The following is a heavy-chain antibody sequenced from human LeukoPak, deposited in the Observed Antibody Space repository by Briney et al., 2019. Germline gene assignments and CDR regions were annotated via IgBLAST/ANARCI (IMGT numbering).Heavy chain of an antibody. Sequence: GGSLRLSCAASGFTFSNYWMSWVRQAPGKGLEWVATIKQGGSDKYYVDSVKGRFTISRDNAKNSLSLQMSGLRAEDTAVYYCARLAGSGWWMLDYWGQGNLVTVSS. CDR2: IKQGGSDK. D-gene: IGHD6-19*01. V-gene: IGHV3-7*01. CDR3: ARLAGSGWWMLDY. CDR1: GFTFSNYW. J-gene: IGHJ4*02.